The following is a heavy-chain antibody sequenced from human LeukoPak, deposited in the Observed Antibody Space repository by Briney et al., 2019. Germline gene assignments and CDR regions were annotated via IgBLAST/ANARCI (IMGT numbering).Heavy chain of an antibody. V-gene: IGHV3-48*03. D-gene: IGHD4-17*01. J-gene: IGHJ4*02. CDR2: ISSSGSTI. CDR1: RFSFSSYE. Sequence: GSLRLSCTASRFSFSSYEMNWVRQAPGKGLEWVSYISSSGSTIYYADSVKGRFTISRDNTKQSLYLQMNSLRAEDTAVYYCARGYGKFDYWGQGTLVTVSS. CDR3: ARGYGKFDY.